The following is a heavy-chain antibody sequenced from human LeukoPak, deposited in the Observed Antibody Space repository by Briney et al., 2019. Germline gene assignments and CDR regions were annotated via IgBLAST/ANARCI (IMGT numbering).Heavy chain of an antibody. CDR2: TNHSGST. D-gene: IGHD1-26*01. V-gene: IGHV4-34*01. CDR3: ARVPWSGSYYGY. Sequence: SETLSLTCAVYGGSFSGYYWSCIRQPPGKGLEWIGETNHSGSTNYNPSLKSRVTISVDTSKNQFSLKLSSVTAADTAVYYCARVPWSGSYYGYWGQGTLVTVSS. J-gene: IGHJ4*02. CDR1: GGSFSGYY.